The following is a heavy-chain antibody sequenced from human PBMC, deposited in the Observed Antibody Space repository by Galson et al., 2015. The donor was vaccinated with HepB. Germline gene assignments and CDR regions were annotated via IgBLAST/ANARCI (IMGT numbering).Heavy chain of an antibody. J-gene: IGHJ4*02. CDR3: ARGGNAWASNFDF. CDR1: GYTFTNLF. CDR2: VSPNSGAT. V-gene: IGHV1-2*06. D-gene: IGHD2-2*01. Sequence: SVKVSCKASGYTFTNLFIHWIRQAPGQGLEWMGRVSPNSGATNYAPNFQGRFTMSSDTSVTTAYMELSRLTSDDTAVYYCARGGNAWASNFDFWGQGTLVTVSS.